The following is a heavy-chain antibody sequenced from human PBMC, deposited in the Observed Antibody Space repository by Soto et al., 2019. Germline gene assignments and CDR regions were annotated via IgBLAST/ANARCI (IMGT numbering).Heavy chain of an antibody. V-gene: IGHV1-18*01. CDR1: GYTFTSYG. Sequence: GASVKVSCKASGYTFTSYGISWVRQAPGQGLEWMGWISAYNGNTNYAQKLQGRVTMTTDTSTSTAYMELRSLRSDDTAVYYCARAKHTVTTWPPDYWGQGTLVTVSS. J-gene: IGHJ4*02. D-gene: IGHD4-17*01. CDR3: ARAKHTVTTWPPDY. CDR2: ISAYNGNT.